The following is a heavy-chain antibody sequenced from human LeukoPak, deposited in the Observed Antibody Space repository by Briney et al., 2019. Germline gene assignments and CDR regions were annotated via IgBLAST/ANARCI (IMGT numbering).Heavy chain of an antibody. D-gene: IGHD1-26*01. J-gene: IGHJ3*02. CDR2: ISYDGSNK. Sequence: HPGRSLRLSCAASGFTFSSYGMHWVRQAPGKGLEWVAVISYDGSNKYYADSVKGRFTISRDNSKNTLYLQMNSLRAEDTAVYYCAKDLGGELQRLSAFDIWGQGTMVTVSS. V-gene: IGHV3-30*18. CDR1: GFTFSSYG. CDR3: AKDLGGELQRLSAFDI.